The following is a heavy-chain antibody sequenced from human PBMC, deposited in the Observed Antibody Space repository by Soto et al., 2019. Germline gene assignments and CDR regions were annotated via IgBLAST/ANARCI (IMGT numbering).Heavy chain of an antibody. CDR1: GGTFSSYA. CDR2: IIPIFGTA. V-gene: IGHV1-69*13. D-gene: IGHD4-17*01. J-gene: IGHJ4*02. Sequence: GASVKVSCKASGGTFSSYAISWVRQAPGQGLEWMGGIIPIFGTANYAQKFQGRVTITADESTSTAYMELSSLRSEDTAVYYCARGQATTPFDYGDPDYWGQGTLVTVSS. CDR3: ARGQATTPFDYGDPDY.